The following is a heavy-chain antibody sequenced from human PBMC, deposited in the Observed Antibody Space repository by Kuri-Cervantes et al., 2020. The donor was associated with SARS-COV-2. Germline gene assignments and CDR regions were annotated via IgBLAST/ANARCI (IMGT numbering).Heavy chain of an antibody. D-gene: IGHD2-21*01. CDR3: ARIVGNDAFDI. Sequence: LSCTVSGGSISSVDHYWSWIRQPPGKGLEWIGYIYYSGTTYYNPSLKSRLSISLDTSKNQFSLKLSSVTAADTAVYYCARIVGNDAFDIWGQGTMVTVSS. V-gene: IGHV4-30-4*08. CDR2: IYYSGTT. J-gene: IGHJ3*02. CDR1: GGSISSVDHY.